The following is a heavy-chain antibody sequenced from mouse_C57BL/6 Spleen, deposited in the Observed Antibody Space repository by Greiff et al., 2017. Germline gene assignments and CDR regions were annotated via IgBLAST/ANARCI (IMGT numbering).Heavy chain of an antibody. D-gene: IGHD1-1*01. Sequence: QVQLQQPGAELVRPGSSVKLSCKASGYTFTSYWMHWVKQRPIQGLEWIGNIVPSDSDTHDNQKFKDKAKLTVDKSSSTAYMQLSSLTSEDSAVYYCARAMDCYGSSPTPDFDDWGKGTTVTVSS. CDR1: GYTFTSYW. CDR3: ARAMDCYGSSPTPDFDD. J-gene: IGHJ2*01. CDR2: IVPSDSDT. V-gene: IGHV1-52*01.